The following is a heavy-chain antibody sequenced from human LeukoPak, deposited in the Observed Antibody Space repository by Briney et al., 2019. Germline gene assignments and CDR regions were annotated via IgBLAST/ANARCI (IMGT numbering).Heavy chain of an antibody. CDR1: GGSISSSSYY. V-gene: IGHV4-39*01. D-gene: IGHD3-3*01. CDR2: IYYSGST. Sequence: PSETLSLTCTVSGGSISSSSYYWGWIRQPPGKGLEWIGSIYYSGSTYYNPSLKSRVTISVDTSKNQFSLKLSSVTAADTAVYYCARRPADFWSGSRGGFDIWGQGTMVTVSS. CDR3: ARRPADFWSGSRGGFDI. J-gene: IGHJ3*02.